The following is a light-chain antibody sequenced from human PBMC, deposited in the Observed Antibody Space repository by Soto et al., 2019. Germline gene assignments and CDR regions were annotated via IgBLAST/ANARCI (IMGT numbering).Light chain of an antibody. V-gene: IGKV3-20*01. J-gene: IGKJ1*01. Sequence: EFVLTQSPGTLSLSPAERATLSGRDSQSVRSSYLAWYQQKAGQAPRLLIYGASSRATGIPDRFSGSGSGTDFTLTISRLEPGDFAVYYCQQYSETPWTFGQGTKVDIK. CDR1: QSVRSSY. CDR3: QQYSETPWT. CDR2: GAS.